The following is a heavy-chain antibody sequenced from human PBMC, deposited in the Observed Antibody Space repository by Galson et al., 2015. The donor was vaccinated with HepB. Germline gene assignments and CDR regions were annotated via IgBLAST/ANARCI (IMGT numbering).Heavy chain of an antibody. V-gene: IGHV1-18*04. Sequence: SVKVSCKASGYIFTTNGISWVRQAPGQGLEWLGWISINSGNTHYVERLQGRVTMTRDTSTSTAYMELRRLTSDDTAVYYCARDRSHSLDYWGQGTLVTVSS. J-gene: IGHJ4*02. D-gene: IGHD6-6*01. CDR3: ARDRSHSLDY. CDR1: GYIFTTNG. CDR2: ISINSGNT.